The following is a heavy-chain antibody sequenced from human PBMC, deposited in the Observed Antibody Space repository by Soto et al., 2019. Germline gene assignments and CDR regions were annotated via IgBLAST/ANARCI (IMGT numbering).Heavy chain of an antibody. V-gene: IGHV4-4*02. J-gene: IGHJ4*02. D-gene: IGHD3-9*01. CDR2: IHDSGST. CDR3: ARLQTYDILHKSDY. Sequence: PSETLSLTCAVSGGSIGSSNCWSWVRQSPGKGLEWIGEIHDSGSTNYSPSLKSRVTISLDKSKNQFSLNLSSVTAADTAVYDCARLQTYDILHKSDYWGQGSLVTVS. CDR1: GGSIGSSNC.